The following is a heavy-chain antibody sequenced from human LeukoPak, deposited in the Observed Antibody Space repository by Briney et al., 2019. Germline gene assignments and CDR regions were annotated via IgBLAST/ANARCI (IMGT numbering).Heavy chain of an antibody. CDR1: GGSISSTNW. CDR3: AREDPDRKIDC. D-gene: IGHD1-14*01. V-gene: IGHV4-4*02. CDR2: IYHSEFT. J-gene: IGHJ4*02. Sequence: PSETLSLTCGVSGGSISSTNWWSWVRQPPGKGLEWIGEIYHSEFTNYNPSLKSRVTISVDKSKNQFSLKLNSMTAADTAMYYCAREDPDRKIDCWGQGTLVTVSS.